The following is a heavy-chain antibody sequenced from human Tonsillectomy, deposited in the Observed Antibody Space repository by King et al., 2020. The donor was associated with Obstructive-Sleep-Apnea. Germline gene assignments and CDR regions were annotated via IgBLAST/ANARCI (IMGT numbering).Heavy chain of an antibody. J-gene: IGHJ4*02. CDR1: GGSISSSGSY. CDR3: ASAHRIQLWLPIDY. V-gene: IGHV4-39*07. Sequence: LQLQESGPGLVKPSETLSLTCTVSGGSISSSGSYWGWIRQPPGEGLEWIWSVYSSGSTYYSPSLKSRVTMSIDTSTNQFSLKLSSVTAADTAVYYCASAHRIQLWLPIDYWGQGALVTVSS. D-gene: IGHD5-18*01. CDR2: VYSSGST.